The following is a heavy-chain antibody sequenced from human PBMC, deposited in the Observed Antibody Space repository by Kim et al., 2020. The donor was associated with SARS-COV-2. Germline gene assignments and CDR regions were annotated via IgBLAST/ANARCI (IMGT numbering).Heavy chain of an antibody. J-gene: IGHJ4*02. CDR2: ISYSGNS. CDR3: ARDPNSWALDY. V-gene: IGHV4-31*03. CDR1: GGSIRSGGKF. D-gene: IGHD2-15*01. Sequence: SETLSLTCSVSGGSIRSGGKFWTWIRQHPAKGLEWIGYISYSGNSHYSPSLRSRVSISLQTSENQFSLELTSVTAADTAVYYCARDPNSWALDYWGQGTLVTVSS.